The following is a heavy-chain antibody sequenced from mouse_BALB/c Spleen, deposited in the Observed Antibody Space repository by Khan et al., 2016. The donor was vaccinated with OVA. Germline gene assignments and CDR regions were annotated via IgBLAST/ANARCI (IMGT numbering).Heavy chain of an antibody. CDR1: GYTFTNYW. CDR2: IFPGNSDT. D-gene: IGHD1-1*01. V-gene: IGHV1-5*01. CDR3: TRAGYGAFAD. J-gene: IGHJ3*01. Sequence: VQLKQSGTVLARPGASVKLSCKASGYTFTNYWMHWVNQRPGQGLEWIGGIFPGNSDTNYNHKLKGRSKPPAVTPASTANLQLSSLAREDSAVYYCTRAGYGAFADWGQGTLVTVSA.